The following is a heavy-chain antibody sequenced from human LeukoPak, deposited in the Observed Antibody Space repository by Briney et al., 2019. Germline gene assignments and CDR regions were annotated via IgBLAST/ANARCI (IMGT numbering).Heavy chain of an antibody. D-gene: IGHD5-12*01. CDR3: ATDLMGGGYSGYDLIDY. Sequence: ASVKVSCKVSGYTLTELSMHWVRQAPGKGLEWMGGFDPEDGETIYAQKFQGRVTMTEDTSTDTAYMELSSLRSEDTGVYYCATDLMGGGYSGYDLIDYWGQGTLVTVSS. CDR1: GYTLTELS. V-gene: IGHV1-24*01. CDR2: FDPEDGET. J-gene: IGHJ4*02.